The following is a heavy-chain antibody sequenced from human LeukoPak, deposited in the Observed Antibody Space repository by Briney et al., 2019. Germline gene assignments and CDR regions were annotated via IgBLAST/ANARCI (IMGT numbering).Heavy chain of an antibody. V-gene: IGHV3-23*01. Sequence: GGSLRLSCAASGFNFGNYGMNWVRQAPGKGLEWVSGIRASGRTTDYADSVKGRFTISRDNSKNTLYLQMNSLRPEDTAVYYCARGGKIPLAGTRSPQYFQHWGQGTLVTVSS. J-gene: IGHJ1*01. CDR1: GFNFGNYG. CDR2: IRASGRTT. CDR3: ARGGKIPLAGTRSPQYFQH. D-gene: IGHD6-19*01.